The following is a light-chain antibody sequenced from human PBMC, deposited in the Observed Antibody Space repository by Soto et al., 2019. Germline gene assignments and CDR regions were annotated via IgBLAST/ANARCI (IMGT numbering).Light chain of an antibody. Sequence: EIVMTQSPATLSLCLGERAALSSRASQSINSALAWYQQKPGQAPRLLIYGASTRATGVPARFTGSESGSEFTLTISGLQSEDFAVYYCQQGQNLPFTFGQGTRLEI. CDR2: GAS. J-gene: IGKJ2*01. V-gene: IGKV3-15*01. CDR1: QSINSA. CDR3: QQGQNLPFT.